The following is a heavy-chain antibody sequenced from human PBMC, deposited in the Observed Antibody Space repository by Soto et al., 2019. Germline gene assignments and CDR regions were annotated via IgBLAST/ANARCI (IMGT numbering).Heavy chain of an antibody. J-gene: IGHJ6*02. V-gene: IGHV5-51*01. Sequence: PGESLKISCKGSGFTFAIYWIGWVRQVPGKGLEWMGIIYPRDSDSTYSPSFQGQATISADKSISTAYLQWSSLQASDTAVYYCARGSPSADLPYYYGMDVWGQGTTVTVSS. CDR1: GFTFAIYW. CDR2: IYPRDSDS. CDR3: ARGSPSADLPYYYGMDV. D-gene: IGHD2-15*01.